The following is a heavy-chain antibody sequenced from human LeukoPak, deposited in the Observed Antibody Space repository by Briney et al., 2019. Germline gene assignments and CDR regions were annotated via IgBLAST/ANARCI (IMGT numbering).Heavy chain of an antibody. CDR3: AKDQDPHSYGSGSYAPFDY. V-gene: IGHV3-23*01. D-gene: IGHD3-10*01. J-gene: IGHJ4*02. Sequence: GGSPRLSCVASGFSFTTHAMGWVRQAPGKGLEWVSHISGSGGSTKYSGSVKGRFTISRDNSKNTLYLQINSLRADDTAVYYCAKDQDPHSYGSGSYAPFDYWGQGTLVTVSS. CDR2: ISGSGGST. CDR1: GFSFTTHA.